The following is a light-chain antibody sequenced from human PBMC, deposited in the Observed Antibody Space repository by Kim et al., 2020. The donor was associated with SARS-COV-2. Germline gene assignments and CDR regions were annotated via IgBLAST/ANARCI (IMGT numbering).Light chain of an antibody. V-gene: IGKV4-1*01. CDR1: QSVLYSSNNRNS. CDR2: WAS. Sequence: ATINCKSSQSVLYSSNNRNSLVWYQQKPGQPPKLLIYWASTRESGVPDRFSGSGSGTEFTLTISSLQPDDVATYYCQQYNSYSKTFGQGTKVDIK. CDR3: QQYNSYSKT. J-gene: IGKJ1*01.